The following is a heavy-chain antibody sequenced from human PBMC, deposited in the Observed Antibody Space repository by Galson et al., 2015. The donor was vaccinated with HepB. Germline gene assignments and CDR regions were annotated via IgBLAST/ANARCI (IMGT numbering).Heavy chain of an antibody. CDR3: ARALRFLEWLPTVYMDV. J-gene: IGHJ6*03. CDR2: IIPIFGTA. V-gene: IGHV1-69*13. Sequence: SVKVSCRASGGTFSSYAISWVRQAPGQGLEWMGGIIPIFGTANYAQKFQGRVTITADESTSTAYMELSSLRSEDTAVYYCARALRFLEWLPTVYMDVWGKGTTVTVSS. D-gene: IGHD3-3*01. CDR1: GGTFSSYA.